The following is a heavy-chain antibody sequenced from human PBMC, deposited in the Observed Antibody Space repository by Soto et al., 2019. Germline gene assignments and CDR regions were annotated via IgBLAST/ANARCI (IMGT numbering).Heavy chain of an antibody. J-gene: IGHJ4*02. V-gene: IGHV1-69*02. Sequence: QVQLVQSGAEVKKPGSSVKVSCKASGGTFSSYTISWVRQAPGQGLEWMGRIIPILGIANYAQKFQGRVTITADKSTSTAYMELSSRRSEDTAVYYCARGGCSSTSCYGKGFDYWGQGTLVTVSS. CDR1: GGTFSSYT. CDR3: ARGGCSSTSCYGKGFDY. CDR2: IIPILGIA. D-gene: IGHD2-2*01.